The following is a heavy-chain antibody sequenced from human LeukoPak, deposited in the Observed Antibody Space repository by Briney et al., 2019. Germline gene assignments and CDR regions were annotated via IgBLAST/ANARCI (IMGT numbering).Heavy chain of an antibody. CDR3: ARGYDSSGHGAFDI. J-gene: IGHJ3*02. CDR2: ISAYNGNT. D-gene: IGHD3-22*01. Sequence: GASVKVSCKASGYTFTSYGISWVRQAPGQGLEGMGWISAYNGNTNYAQKLQGRVTMTTDTSTSTAYMELRSLRSDDTAVYYCARGYDSSGHGAFDIWGQGTMVTVST. CDR1: GYTFTSYG. V-gene: IGHV1-18*01.